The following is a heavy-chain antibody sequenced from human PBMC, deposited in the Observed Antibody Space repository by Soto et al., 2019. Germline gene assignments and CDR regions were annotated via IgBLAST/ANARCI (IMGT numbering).Heavy chain of an antibody. V-gene: IGHV3-53*01. J-gene: IGHJ4*02. CDR2: MYSGGSA. CDR1: GFSVSSTY. Sequence: PGGSLRLSCAVSGFSVSSTYMSWVRQAPGKGLEWVSVMYSGGSAYYADSVKGRFSISRENSKNTLSLQMNSLRAEDTAVYYCARVMMVRGVVFEYWGRGTLVTV. CDR3: ARVMMVRGVVFEY. D-gene: IGHD3-10*01.